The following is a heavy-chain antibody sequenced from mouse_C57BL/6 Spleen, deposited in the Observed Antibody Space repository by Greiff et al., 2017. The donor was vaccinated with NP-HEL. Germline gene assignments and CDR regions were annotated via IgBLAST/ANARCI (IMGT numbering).Heavy chain of an antibody. CDR3: ARDLSNYWCFGV. CDR1: GFTFSSYT. CDR2: ISGGGGNT. Sequence: EVQLQESGGGLVKPGGSLKLSCAASGFTFSSYTMSWVRQTPEKRLEWVATISGGGGNTYYPDSVKGRFTISRDNAKNTLYLQMSSLRSEDTALYYCARDLSNYWCFGVWGTGTTVTGSS. V-gene: IGHV5-9*01. J-gene: IGHJ1*03. D-gene: IGHD2-5*01.